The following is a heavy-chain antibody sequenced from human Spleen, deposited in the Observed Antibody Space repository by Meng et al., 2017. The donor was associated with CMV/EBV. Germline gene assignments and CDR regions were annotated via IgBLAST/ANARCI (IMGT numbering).Heavy chain of an antibody. J-gene: IGHJ4*02. CDR1: GFTFSTCG. CDR3: AKTGGQQLDLDY. Sequence: GGSLRLSCTASGFTFSTCGMHWVRQAPGKGLEWLTFIHYDGTNEYYADSVKGRFTISRDNSKNTLYLQMNSLRPEDTAVYYCAKTGGQQLDLDYWGQGTLVTVSS. V-gene: IGHV3-30*02. CDR2: IHYDGTNE. D-gene: IGHD6-13*01.